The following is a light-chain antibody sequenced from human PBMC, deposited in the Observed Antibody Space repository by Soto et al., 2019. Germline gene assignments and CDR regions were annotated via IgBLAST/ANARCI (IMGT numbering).Light chain of an antibody. J-gene: IGLJ1*01. Sequence: QSALTQPASVSGSPGQSITISCTGTSSDGGGYKDVSWYQQHPGKAPRLMIYEVTYRPSGVSNRFSGSKSGNTASLTISGLQAEDVADYYCSSYTTDTPVFGTGTKVTVL. CDR2: EVT. CDR1: SSDGGGYKD. V-gene: IGLV2-14*01. CDR3: SSYTTDTPV.